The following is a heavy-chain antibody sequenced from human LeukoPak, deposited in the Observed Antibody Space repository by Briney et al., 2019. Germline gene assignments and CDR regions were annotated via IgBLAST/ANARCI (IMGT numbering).Heavy chain of an antibody. CDR2: ISSSSSTI. CDR3: ARGSYDSPRGY. V-gene: IGHV3-48*01. D-gene: IGHD3-3*01. CDR1: GFTFSSYS. J-gene: IGHJ4*02. Sequence: GGSLRLSCAASGFTFSSYSMNWVRQAPGKGLEWVSYISSSSSTIYYADSVKGRFTTSRDNAKNSLYLQMNSLRAEDTAVYYCARGSYDSPRGYWGQGTLVTVSS.